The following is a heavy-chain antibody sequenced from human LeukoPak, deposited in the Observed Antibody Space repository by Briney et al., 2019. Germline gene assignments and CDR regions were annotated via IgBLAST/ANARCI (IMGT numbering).Heavy chain of an antibody. D-gene: IGHD3-22*01. J-gene: IGHJ3*02. CDR3: ARGFPYYDSSGYYRRSDAFDI. V-gene: IGHV4-59*09. Sequence: LWSRVTISLDTSKNQFSLKLSSVTAADTAVYYCARGFPYYDSSGYYRRSDAFDIWGQGTMVTVSS.